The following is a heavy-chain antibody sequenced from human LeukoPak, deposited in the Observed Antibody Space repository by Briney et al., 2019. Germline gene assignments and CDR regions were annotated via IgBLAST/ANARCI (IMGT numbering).Heavy chain of an antibody. V-gene: IGHV3-15*01. D-gene: IGHD1-14*01. CDR2: IKRKADGGTT. J-gene: IGHJ4*02. CDR1: GFTFINAW. CDR3: SPPLFPYNRRGLDY. Sequence: GGSLRLSCAVSGFTFINAWMTWVRQAPGKGLEWVGRIKRKADGGTTDYAAPVKGRFTISRDDSKDMIYLQMNSLKTEDTAVYYCSPPLFPYNRRGLDYWGQGTLVTVSS.